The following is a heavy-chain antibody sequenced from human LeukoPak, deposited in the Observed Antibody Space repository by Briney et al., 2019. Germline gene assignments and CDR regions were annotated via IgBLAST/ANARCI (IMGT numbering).Heavy chain of an antibody. J-gene: IGHJ4*02. CDR2: IHTSGTT. CDR3: ASVRD. Sequence: PSETLSLTCTVSGGSISGYYWSWIRQPAGKALEWIGRIHTSGTTSYNPSLKSRVTISVDTSKNQFSLKLSSVTAADTAVYYCASVRDWGQGTLVTVSS. CDR1: GGSISGYY. V-gene: IGHV4-4*07.